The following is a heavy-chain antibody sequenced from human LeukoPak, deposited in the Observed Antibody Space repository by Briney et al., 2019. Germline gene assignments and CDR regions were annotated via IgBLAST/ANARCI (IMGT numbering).Heavy chain of an antibody. CDR1: GFTFSSYG. CDR3: AKDRSSRLPYYYYYGMDV. CDR2: ISYDGSNK. D-gene: IGHD5-12*01. V-gene: IGHV3-30*18. Sequence: PGGSLRLSCAASGFTFSSYGMLWVRQAPGKGLEWVAVISYDGSNKYYADSVKGRFTTSRDNSKNTLYLQMNSLRAEDTAVYYCAKDRSSRLPYYYYYGMDVWGQGATVTVSS. J-gene: IGHJ6*02.